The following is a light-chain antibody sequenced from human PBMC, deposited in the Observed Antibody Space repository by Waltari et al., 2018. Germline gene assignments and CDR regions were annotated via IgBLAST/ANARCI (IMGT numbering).Light chain of an antibody. CDR1: SSNIGSPYN. Sequence: QSVLTQPPSVSGAPGQRVTISCTGSSSNIGSPYNVHWYQQVPGRAPKLLIYDDSHRPSGGPDRFSGSKSGTSASLAITGLQAEDEAEYFCQSYDSGLNGLFFGGVTKVTVL. V-gene: IGLV1-40*01. CDR2: DDS. J-gene: IGLJ2*01. CDR3: QSYDSGLNGLF.